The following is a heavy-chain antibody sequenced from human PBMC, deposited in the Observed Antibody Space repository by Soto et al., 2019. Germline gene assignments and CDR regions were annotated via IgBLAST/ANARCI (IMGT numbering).Heavy chain of an antibody. J-gene: IGHJ5*02. D-gene: IGHD3-10*01. CDR2: IIPILGIA. V-gene: IGHV1-69*04. Sequence: SVKVSCKASGGTFSRYTISWVRQAPGQGLEWMGRIIPILGIANYAQKFQGRVTITADKSTSTAYMELSSLRSEDTAVYYCARDGDYDSGSYYNKWFDPWGQGTLVTVSS. CDR1: GGTFSRYT. CDR3: ARDGDYDSGSYYNKWFDP.